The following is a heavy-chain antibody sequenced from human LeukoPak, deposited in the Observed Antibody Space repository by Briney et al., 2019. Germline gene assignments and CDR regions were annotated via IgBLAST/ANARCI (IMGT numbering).Heavy chain of an antibody. CDR3: AEYFQH. V-gene: IGHV3-30-3*01. CDR1: GFTFSNYA. J-gene: IGHJ1*01. D-gene: IGHD5/OR15-5a*01. Sequence: GGSLRLSCATSGFTFSNYAIHWVCQAPGKGLEWVADISFDGDNEYYADSVRGRFMIARDNSKNTVYYCAREPSGNFGQLVSSAEYFQHWGQGTRVTVSS. CDR2: ISFDGDNE.